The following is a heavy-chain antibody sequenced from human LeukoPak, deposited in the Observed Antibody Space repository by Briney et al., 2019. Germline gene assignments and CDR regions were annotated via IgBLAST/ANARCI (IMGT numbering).Heavy chain of an antibody. Sequence: PGGSLRLSWAASGXTVSTNYMSWVRQAPGRGLEWVSVIYSGGNTYYADSVKGRFTISRDNSKNTLYLQMNSLRADDTAVYYCARDSGTTVGYFDYWGQGTLVTVSS. CDR2: IYSGGNT. V-gene: IGHV3-66*01. CDR3: ARDSGTTVGYFDY. CDR1: GXTVSTNY. J-gene: IGHJ4*02. D-gene: IGHD4-23*01.